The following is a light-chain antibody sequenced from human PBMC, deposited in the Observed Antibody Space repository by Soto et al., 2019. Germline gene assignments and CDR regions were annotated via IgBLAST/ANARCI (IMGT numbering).Light chain of an antibody. CDR1: QSVSSN. CDR2: GAS. Sequence: EIVMTQSPATLSVSPGGRATLSCRASQSVSSNLAWYQQKPGQAPRLLIYGASTRATGVPARFSGSGSGTDFTLTISRLEPEDFAVYYCQQYGSSPLTFGGGTKVDIK. V-gene: IGKV3-15*01. J-gene: IGKJ4*01. CDR3: QQYGSSPLT.